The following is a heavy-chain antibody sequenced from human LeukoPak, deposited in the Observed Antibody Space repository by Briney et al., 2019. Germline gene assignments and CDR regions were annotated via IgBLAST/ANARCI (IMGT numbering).Heavy chain of an antibody. CDR3: ARVRVPDGWREVDY. D-gene: IGHD5-24*01. V-gene: IGHV3-33*01. Sequence: GGSLRLSCVASGFAFSNYGMPWVRHAPGKGLEWVGVMFSGQRFYGESVKGRFTISRDNSQNTVFLEMNSLRIEDTGVYFCARVRVPDGWREVDYWGQGTLVTVSS. CDR1: GFAFSNYG. CDR2: MFSGQR. J-gene: IGHJ4*02.